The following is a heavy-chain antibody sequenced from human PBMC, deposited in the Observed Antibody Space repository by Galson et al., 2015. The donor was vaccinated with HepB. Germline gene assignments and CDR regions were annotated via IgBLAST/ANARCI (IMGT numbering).Heavy chain of an antibody. CDR2: ISHDGSQE. V-gene: IGHV3-30*18. J-gene: IGHJ3*02. Sequence: SLRLSCAASGFMFSGFGMHWVRQAPGKGLEWLVGISHDGSQERLLDSVKGRFTISMDHCKNTLYLLMNSLRAEDTAVYYCAKEFFVGAFDIWGQGTVVTVSS. CDR3: AKEFFVGAFDI. D-gene: IGHD3-3*01. CDR1: GFMFSGFG.